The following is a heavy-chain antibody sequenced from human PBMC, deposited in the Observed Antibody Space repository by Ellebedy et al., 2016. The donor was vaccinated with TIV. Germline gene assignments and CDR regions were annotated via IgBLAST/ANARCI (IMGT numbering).Heavy chain of an antibody. CDR1: GFTFVDYT. V-gene: IGHV3-49*03. CDR2: IRGKGYSGTT. J-gene: IGHJ6*02. Sequence: GGSLRLXCTPSGFTFVDYTMNWFRQAPGKGLEWVGFIRGKGYSGTTEYAASVKGRFIISRDDSKSIAYLQMNSLKSEDTAVYYCTSAAATKFYYYTGVDVWGQGTTVTVSS. D-gene: IGHD6-13*01. CDR3: TSAAATKFYYYTGVDV.